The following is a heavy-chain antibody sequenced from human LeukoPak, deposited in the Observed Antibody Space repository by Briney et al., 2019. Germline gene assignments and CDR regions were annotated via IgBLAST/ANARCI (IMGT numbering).Heavy chain of an antibody. CDR3: AAVLFAFDI. CDR2: IVVGSGNT. V-gene: IGHV1-58*01. J-gene: IGHJ3*02. CDR1: GFTFTSSA. Sequence: ASVKGSCNASGFTFTSSAVQGVLQARGQRLEWIGWIVVGSGNTNYAQKFQERVTITRNMSTSTAYMELSRLRSEDTAVYYCAAVLFAFDIWGQGTMVTVSS. D-gene: IGHD2-21*01.